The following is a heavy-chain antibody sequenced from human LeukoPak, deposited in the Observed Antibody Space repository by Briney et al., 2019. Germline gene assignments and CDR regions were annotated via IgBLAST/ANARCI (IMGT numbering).Heavy chain of an antibody. J-gene: IGHJ4*02. D-gene: IGHD2-2*02. CDR1: GFTFSSYA. V-gene: IGHV3-23*01. Sequence: GGSLRLSCAASGFTFSSYAMSWVRQAPGKGLEWVSAMSGSGGYTYNADSVKGRFTISRDSSKNTLYLQMNSLRGEDTAVYYCAKELGHTLPFDCWGQGTLVTVSS. CDR3: AKELGHTLPFDC. CDR2: MSGSGGYT.